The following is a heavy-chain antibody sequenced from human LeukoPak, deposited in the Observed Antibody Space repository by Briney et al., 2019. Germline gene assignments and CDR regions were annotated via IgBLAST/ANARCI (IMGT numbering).Heavy chain of an antibody. J-gene: IGHJ5*02. CDR3: AKGAGGFSYYNWFDP. CDR2: IYYSGTT. D-gene: IGHD5-18*01. Sequence: SSETLSLTCTVSGGSISSSPYYWGWIRQPPGKGLEWIGSIYYSGTTHYNPSLESRVAISVDTSKNQFSLKLASVTAADTAIYYCAKGAGGFSYYNWFDPWGQGTLVTVSS. CDR1: GGSISSSPYY. V-gene: IGHV4-39*07.